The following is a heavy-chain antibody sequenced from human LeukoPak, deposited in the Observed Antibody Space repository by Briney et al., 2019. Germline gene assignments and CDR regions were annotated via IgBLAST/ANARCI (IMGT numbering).Heavy chain of an antibody. CDR3: ARDLEEYCSSTSCYAGPDAFDI. D-gene: IGHD2-2*01. CDR1: GYTFTSYG. V-gene: IGHV1-18*04. CDR2: ISAYNGNT. Sequence: ASVKVSCKASGYTFTSYGISWVRQAPGQGLEWMGWISAYNGNTNYAQKLQGRVTMTTDTSTSTAYMELGSLRSDDTAVYYCARDLEEYCSSTSCYAGPDAFDIWGQGTMVTVSS. J-gene: IGHJ3*02.